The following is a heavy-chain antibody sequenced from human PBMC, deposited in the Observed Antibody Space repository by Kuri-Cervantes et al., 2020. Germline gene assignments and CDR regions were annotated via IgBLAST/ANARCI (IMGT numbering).Heavy chain of an antibody. CDR1: GGSIDSSSYF. CDR2: IYHSGST. V-gene: IGHV4-39*01. CDR3: ARGLTGRMIVVVVAATGDAFDI. Sequence: SETLSLTCTVSGGSIDSSSYFWAWIRQAPGQGLEWIGSIYHSGSTYYNPSLKSRVTISVDTSENQFSLKLSSVTAADTAVYYCARGLTGRMIVVVVAATGDAFDIWGQGTMVTVSS. D-gene: IGHD2-15*01. J-gene: IGHJ3*02.